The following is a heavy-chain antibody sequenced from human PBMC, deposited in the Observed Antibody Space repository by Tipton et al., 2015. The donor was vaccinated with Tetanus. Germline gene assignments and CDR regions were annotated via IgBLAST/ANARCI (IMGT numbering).Heavy chain of an antibody. CDR3: AREADCSGGSCFSGDFDN. CDR2: SWYDGTDK. CDR1: GFIFSSYG. V-gene: IGHV3-33*01. D-gene: IGHD2-15*01. Sequence: SLRLSCAASGFIFSSYGIHWVRQAPGKVLEWVAVSWYDGTDKYYADSVKGRFTISRDNSKNTLYLQMNSLRAEDTAVYYCAREADCSGGSCFSGDFDNWGQGTQVTVSS. J-gene: IGHJ4*02.